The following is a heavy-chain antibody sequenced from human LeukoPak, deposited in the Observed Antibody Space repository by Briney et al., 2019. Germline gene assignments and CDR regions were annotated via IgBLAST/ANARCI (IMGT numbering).Heavy chain of an antibody. D-gene: IGHD1-26*01. CDR3: VRVYSGSYLSYYYMDV. Sequence: PGGSLRLSCAASGFTFSSYSMNWVRQAPGKGLEWVSGINWNGGSTGYADSVKGRFTISRDNAKNSLYLQMNSLRAEDTALYHCVRVYSGSYLSYYYMDVWGKGTTVTVSS. CDR1: GFTFSSYS. CDR2: INWNGGST. J-gene: IGHJ6*03. V-gene: IGHV3-20*01.